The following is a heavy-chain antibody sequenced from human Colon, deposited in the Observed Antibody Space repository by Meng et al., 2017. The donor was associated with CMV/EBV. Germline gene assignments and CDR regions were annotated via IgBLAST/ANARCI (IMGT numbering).Heavy chain of an antibody. CDR3: ARFVGVPAAIPNYGMDV. V-gene: IGHV1-18*01. CDR2: ISAYNGNT. J-gene: IGHJ6*02. D-gene: IGHD2-2*02. CDR1: GYTFTSYG. Sequence: ASVKVSCKASGYTFTSYGISWVRQAPGQGLEWMGWISAYNGNTNYAQKLQGRVTMNTDTSTSTAYMELRSLRSDDTAVYYCARFVGVPAAIPNYGMDVWGQGTTGTVSS.